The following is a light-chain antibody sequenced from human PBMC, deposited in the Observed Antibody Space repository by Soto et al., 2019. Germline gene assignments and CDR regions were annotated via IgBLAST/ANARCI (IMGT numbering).Light chain of an antibody. CDR3: SSYTGGNPSYV. Sequence: QSVLAQPASVSGSPGQSITISCTGASGYVGTYSLVSWYQQHPGKAPKVVIYEVTIRPSGVSDRFSGSKSGNTASLTVSGLQAEDEADYYCSSYTGGNPSYVFGTGTKVTV. CDR2: EVT. V-gene: IGLV2-14*02. J-gene: IGLJ1*01. CDR1: SGYVGTYSL.